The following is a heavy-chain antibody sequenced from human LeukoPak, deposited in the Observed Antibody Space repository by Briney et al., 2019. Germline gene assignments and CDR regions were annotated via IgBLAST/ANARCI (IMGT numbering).Heavy chain of an antibody. V-gene: IGHV3-9*01. Sequence: LRLSCAASGFTFSSYAMSWVRQAPGKGLEWVSGISWNSGSIDYADSVKGRFTISRDNAKNSLYLQMNSLRAEDTALYYCAKDSRWFGDGDYYYGMDVWGQGTTVTVSS. CDR1: GFTFSSYA. D-gene: IGHD3-10*01. CDR3: AKDSRWFGDGDYYYGMDV. J-gene: IGHJ6*02. CDR2: ISWNSGSI.